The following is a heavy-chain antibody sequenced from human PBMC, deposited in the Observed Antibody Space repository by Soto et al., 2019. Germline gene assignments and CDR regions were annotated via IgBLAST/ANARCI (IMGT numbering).Heavy chain of an antibody. CDR1: GYTFTSYD. D-gene: IGHD3-10*01. Sequence: QVQLVQSGAEVKKPGASVKVSCKASGYTFTSYDINWVRQATGQGLEWMGWMNPNSGNTGYAQRFQGRVTMTRNTSISTAYMELSSLRSEDTAVYDCARGSPPGRVTICYMDVWGKGTTVTVSS. CDR2: MNPNSGNT. V-gene: IGHV1-8*01. CDR3: ARGSPPGRVTICYMDV. J-gene: IGHJ6*03.